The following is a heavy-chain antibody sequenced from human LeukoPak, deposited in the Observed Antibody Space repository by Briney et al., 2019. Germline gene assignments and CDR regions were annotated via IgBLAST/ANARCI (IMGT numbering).Heavy chain of an antibody. Sequence: GGSLRLSCAASGFTFNNYNMNWVRQAPGKGLEWVSYIRSSGSPMYYADSVKDRFTISRDNAKNSLFLQMNSLRAEDTAVYYCARGLMTTVTTGFDYWGQGTLVTVSS. J-gene: IGHJ4*02. CDR1: GFTFNNYN. CDR3: ARGLMTTVTTGFDY. V-gene: IGHV3-48*04. D-gene: IGHD4-17*01. CDR2: IRSSGSPM.